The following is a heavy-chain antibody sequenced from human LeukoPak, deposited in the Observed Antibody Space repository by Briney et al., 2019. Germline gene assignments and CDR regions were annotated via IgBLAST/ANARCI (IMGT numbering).Heavy chain of an antibody. CDR1: GFTFSSYA. D-gene: IGHD6-19*01. Sequence: GRSLRLSCAASGFTFSSYAMHWVRQAPGKGLEWVAVISYDGSNKYYADSVKGRFTISRDNSKNTLYLQMNSLRAEDTAVYYCARAWYSSGWLDYWGQGTLVTVSS. CDR2: ISYDGSNK. J-gene: IGHJ4*02. CDR3: ARAWYSSGWLDY. V-gene: IGHV3-30-3*01.